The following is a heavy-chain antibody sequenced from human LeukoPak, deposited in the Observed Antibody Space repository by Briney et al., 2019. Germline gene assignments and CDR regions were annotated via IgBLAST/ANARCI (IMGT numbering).Heavy chain of an antibody. J-gene: IGHJ5*02. V-gene: IGHV1-69*04. D-gene: IGHD5-12*01. CDR1: GGTFSSYA. CDR3: AGPGYRGYSGCDYRNWFDP. Sequence: SVKVSCKASGGTFSSYAISWVRQAPGQGLEWMGRIIPILGIANYAQKFQGRVTITADKSTSTAYMKLSSLRSEDTAVYYCAGPGYRGYSGCDYRNWFDPWGQGTLVAVSS. CDR2: IIPILGIA.